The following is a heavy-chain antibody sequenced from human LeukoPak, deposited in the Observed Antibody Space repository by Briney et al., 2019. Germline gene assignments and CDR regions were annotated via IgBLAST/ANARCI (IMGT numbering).Heavy chain of an antibody. CDR1: GFTFSDYY. V-gene: IGHV3-11*01. CDR2: ISSSGSTI. D-gene: IGHD3-9*01. J-gene: IGHJ4*02. CDR3: ATEETYYDILTGYHRPLYFDY. Sequence: GGSLRLSCAASGFTFSDYYMSWIRQAPGKGLEWVSYISSSGSTIYYADSVKGRFTISRDNAKNSLYLQMNSLRAEDTAVYYCATEETYYDILTGYHRPLYFDYWGQGTLVTVSS.